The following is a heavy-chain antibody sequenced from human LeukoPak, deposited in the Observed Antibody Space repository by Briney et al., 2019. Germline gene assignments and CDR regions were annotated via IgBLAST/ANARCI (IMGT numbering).Heavy chain of an antibody. CDR3: ATEIVGYGDVHYFDS. J-gene: IGHJ4*02. D-gene: IGHD4-17*01. CDR2: FNPEDAET. Sequence: ASVKVSCKVSGYTLTELSMHWVRQAPGQGLEWMGGFNPEDAETIYARSFQGRLTVTEDTSTDTAYMELSSLRSEDTAMYYCATEIVGYGDVHYFDSWGQGTLVTVSS. V-gene: IGHV1-24*01. CDR1: GYTLTELS.